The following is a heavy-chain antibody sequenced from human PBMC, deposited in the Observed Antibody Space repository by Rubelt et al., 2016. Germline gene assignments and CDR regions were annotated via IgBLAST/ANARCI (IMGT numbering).Heavy chain of an antibody. CDR1: GYTFTGYY. D-gene: IGHD1-26*01. V-gene: IGHV1-2*02. CDR3: ARGSGSYLDY. Sequence: QVQLVQSGAEVKKPGASVKVSCKASGYTFTGYYMHWVRQAPGQGLEWMGWINPNSGGTNLAQKFQGRVTMTRETSISTAYMELSRLRSDDTAVYYCARGSGSYLDYWGQGTLVTVSS. CDR2: INPNSGGT. J-gene: IGHJ4*02.